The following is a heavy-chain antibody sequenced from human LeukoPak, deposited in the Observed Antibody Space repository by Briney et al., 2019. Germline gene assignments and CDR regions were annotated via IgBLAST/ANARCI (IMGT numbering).Heavy chain of an antibody. V-gene: IGHV4-30-4*01. Sequence: PSQTLSLTCTVSGGSISSRDYYWSWIRQPPGKGLEWIGYIYYNGNTYYNPSLKSRVTISVDTSKNQFSLKLSSVTAADTAVYYCAREGYFGSGSYYSIDYWGQGTLVTVSS. CDR3: AREGYFGSGSYYSIDY. J-gene: IGHJ4*02. D-gene: IGHD3-10*01. CDR1: GGSISSRDYY. CDR2: IYYNGNT.